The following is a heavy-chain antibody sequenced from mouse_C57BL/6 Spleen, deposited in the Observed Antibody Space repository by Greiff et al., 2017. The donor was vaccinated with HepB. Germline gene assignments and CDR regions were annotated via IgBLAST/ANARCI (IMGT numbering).Heavy chain of an antibody. Sequence: QVHVKQSGAELVKPGASVKISCKASGYAFSSYWMNWVKQRPGKGLEWIGQIYPGDGDTNYNGKFKGKATLTADKASSTAYMQLSSLTSEDSAVYFCARGGTFDYWGQGTTLTVSS. CDR1: GYAFSSYW. CDR3: ARGGTFDY. CDR2: IYPGDGDT. V-gene: IGHV1-80*01. J-gene: IGHJ2*01.